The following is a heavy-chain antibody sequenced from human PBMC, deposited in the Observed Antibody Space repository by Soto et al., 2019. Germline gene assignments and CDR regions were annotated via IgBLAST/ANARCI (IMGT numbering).Heavy chain of an antibody. CDR1: GASFSGYY. V-gene: IGHV4-34*01. J-gene: IGHJ5*02. CDR3: ARDGYSRSFDP. D-gene: IGHD5-12*01. Sequence: SETLSLTCAVYGASFSGYYRSWIRQPPGKGLEWIGEINHSGSTNYNPSLKSRVPISVDKSKNQFSLKLTSVTAADTAVYYCARDGYSRSFDPWGQGTLVTVSS. CDR2: INHSGST.